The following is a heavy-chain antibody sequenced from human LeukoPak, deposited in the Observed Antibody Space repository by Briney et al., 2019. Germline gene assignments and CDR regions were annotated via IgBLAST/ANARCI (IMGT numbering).Heavy chain of an antibody. CDR1: GYTFTSYG. Sequence: ASVKVSCKASGYTFTSYGISWVRQAPGQGLEWMGWISAYNGNTNYAQKFQGRVTMTRDTSTSIVYMELSSLRSEDTAVYYCARGGPYYFDYWGQGTLVTVSS. V-gene: IGHV1-18*01. CDR2: ISAYNGNT. CDR3: ARGGPYYFDY. J-gene: IGHJ4*02.